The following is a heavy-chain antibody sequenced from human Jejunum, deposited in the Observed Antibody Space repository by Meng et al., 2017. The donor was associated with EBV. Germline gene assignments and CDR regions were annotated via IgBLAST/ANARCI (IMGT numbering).Heavy chain of an antibody. J-gene: IGHJ4*02. CDR1: GGSVSSGGYY. Sequence: QGHLQESGPGLVKPSETLSLTCTVSGGSVSSGGYYWSWIRQPPGKGLEWIGYIYNSESTNYKSSLKSRVTISADTSKNQFSLRLSSVTAADTAVYYCARDRGVEDYWGQGTLVTVSS. CDR2: IYNSEST. D-gene: IGHD5-24*01. V-gene: IGHV4-61*08. CDR3: ARDRGVEDY.